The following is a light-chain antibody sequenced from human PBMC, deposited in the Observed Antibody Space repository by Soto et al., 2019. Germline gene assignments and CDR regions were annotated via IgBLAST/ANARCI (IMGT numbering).Light chain of an antibody. CDR3: SSYGGANTVV. V-gene: IGLV2-8*01. J-gene: IGLJ2*01. CDR2: EVS. Sequence: QSVLTQPPSASGSPGQSVTISCTGTSNDVGGYNYVSWYQQHPGKAPKLMIHEVSKRPSGVPDRFSGSKSGNTASLTVSGLLTEDAADYYCSSYGGANTVVFGGGTKLTVL. CDR1: SNDVGGYNY.